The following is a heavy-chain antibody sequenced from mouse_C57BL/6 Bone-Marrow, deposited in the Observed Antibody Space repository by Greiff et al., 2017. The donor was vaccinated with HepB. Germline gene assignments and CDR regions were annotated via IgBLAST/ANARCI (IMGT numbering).Heavy chain of an antibody. J-gene: IGHJ2*01. D-gene: IGHD3-1*01. CDR2: IYPGSGST. Sequence: KPGQGLEWFGDIYPGSGSTNYNEKVKSKATLTVDTSSSTAYMQLSSLTSEDSAVYYCASGSSNFDYWGRGTTLTVSS. V-gene: IGHV1-55*01. CDR3: ASGSSNFDY.